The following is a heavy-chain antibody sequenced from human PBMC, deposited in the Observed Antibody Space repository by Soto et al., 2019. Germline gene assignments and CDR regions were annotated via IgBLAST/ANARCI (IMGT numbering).Heavy chain of an antibody. CDR3: AKGSRSRITIFGVVGWPFDY. D-gene: IGHD3-3*01. CDR1: GFTFSSYA. V-gene: IGHV3-23*01. J-gene: IGHJ4*02. CDR2: ISGSAGST. Sequence: EVQLLESGGGLVQPGGSLRLSCAASGFTFSSYAMSWVRQAPGKGLEWVSAISGSAGSTYYADSVKGRFTISRDNSKNTLYLQMNSLRAEDTAVYYCAKGSRSRITIFGVVGWPFDYWGQGTLVTVSS.